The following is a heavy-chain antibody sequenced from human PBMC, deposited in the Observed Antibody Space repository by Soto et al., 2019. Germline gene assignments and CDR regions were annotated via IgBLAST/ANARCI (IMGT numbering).Heavy chain of an antibody. CDR2: ISGSGGST. Sequence: GGSLRLSCAASGFTFSSYAMSWVRQAPGKGLEWVSAISGSGGSTYYADSVKGRFTISRDNSKNTLYLQMNSLRAEDTAVYYCAKDQFWGDYYGSGSYPQDNQRDAFDIWGQGTMVTVSS. J-gene: IGHJ3*02. V-gene: IGHV3-23*01. CDR1: GFTFSSYA. D-gene: IGHD3-10*01. CDR3: AKDQFWGDYYGSGSYPQDNQRDAFDI.